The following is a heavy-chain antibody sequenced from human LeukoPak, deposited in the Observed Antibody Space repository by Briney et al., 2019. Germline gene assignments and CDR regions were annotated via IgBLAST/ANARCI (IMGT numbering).Heavy chain of an antibody. Sequence: GGSLRLSCAASGFTFSSYWMSWVRQAPGKGLEWVANIKQDGSEKYYVDSVKGRFTISRDNAKNSLYLQMNSLRAEDTAVYYCARINYDILTGYTLPDYWGQGTLVTVSS. CDR1: GFTFSSYW. D-gene: IGHD3-9*01. CDR3: ARINYDILTGYTLPDY. V-gene: IGHV3-7*01. CDR2: IKQDGSEK. J-gene: IGHJ4*02.